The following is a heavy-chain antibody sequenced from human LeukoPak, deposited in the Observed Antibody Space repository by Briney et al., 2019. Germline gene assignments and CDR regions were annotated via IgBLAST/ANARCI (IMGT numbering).Heavy chain of an antibody. J-gene: IGHJ5*02. V-gene: IGHV1-18*01. D-gene: IGHD2-2*02. Sequence: ASVKVSCKASGYTFTSFGISWVRQAPGQGLEWMGWISAYNGNTNYAQKLQGRVTMTTDTSTSTAYMELRSLRSDDTAVYYCARGRGYCSSTSCYTGIIRGWFDPWGQGTLVTVSS. CDR2: ISAYNGNT. CDR1: GYTFTSFG. CDR3: ARGRGYCSSTSCYTGIIRGWFDP.